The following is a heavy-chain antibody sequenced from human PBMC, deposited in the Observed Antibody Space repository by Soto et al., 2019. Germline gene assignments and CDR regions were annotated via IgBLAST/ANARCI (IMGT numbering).Heavy chain of an antibody. CDR2: TYFRSKWYN. J-gene: IGHJ5*02. CDR1: GDSVSSNTAS. CDR3: AKGDNLGPKTGYAFDP. D-gene: IGHD5-12*01. Sequence: SHTLSLTGAISGDSVSSNTASWNWIGQSPSRGLEWLGRTYFRSKWYNDYAVSVKSRIIINPDTSNNQFSLQLNSVTPEDTAVYFCAKGDNLGPKTGYAFDPWGQGIMVTVSS. V-gene: IGHV6-1*01.